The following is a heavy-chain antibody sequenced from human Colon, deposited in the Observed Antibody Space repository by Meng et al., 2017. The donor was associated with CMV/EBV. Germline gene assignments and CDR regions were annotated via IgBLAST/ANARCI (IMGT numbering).Heavy chain of an antibody. J-gene: IGHJ4*02. CDR1: GGSISSSSYY. CDR2: IYYSGST. CDR3: ARLGYDFWSGYYTREIYYFDY. D-gene: IGHD3-3*01. V-gene: IGHV4-39*01. Sequence: GSLRLSCTVSGGSISSSSYYWGWIRQPPGNGLEWIGSIYYSGSTYYNPSLKSRVTISVDTSKNQFSLKLSSVTAADTAVYYCARLGYDFWSGYYTREIYYFDYWGQGTLVT.